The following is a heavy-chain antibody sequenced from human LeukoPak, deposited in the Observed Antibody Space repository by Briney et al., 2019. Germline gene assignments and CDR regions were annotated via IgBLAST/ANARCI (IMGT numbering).Heavy chain of an antibody. CDR1: GGSMNNSNYF. CDR3: ARFQYDHVWIDS. D-gene: IGHD3-16*01. V-gene: IGHV4-39*07. J-gene: IGHJ5*01. CDR2: IYYRGST. Sequence: SETLSLTCTVSGGSMNNSNYFWGWVRQPPGKGLEWVGFIYYRGSTYHNPSLEGRVILSVDTPRSQFSLRLITMTAADTAMYYCARFQYDHVWIDSWGQGTLVTVSS.